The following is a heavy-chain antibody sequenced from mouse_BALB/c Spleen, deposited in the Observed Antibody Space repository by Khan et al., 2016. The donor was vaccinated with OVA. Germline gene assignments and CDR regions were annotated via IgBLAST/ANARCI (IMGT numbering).Heavy chain of an antibody. CDR3: ARTARIKY. V-gene: IGHV3-2*02. D-gene: IGHD1-2*01. CDR1: GYSITSGYG. Sequence: EVQLPESGPGLVKPSQSLSLTCTVTGYSITSGYGWNWIRQFPGNKLEWMGYISYSGSTNYNPSLKSRISITRDTSKNQFFLQLNFVTTEDTATYYCARTARIKYWGQGTTLTVSS. J-gene: IGHJ2*01. CDR2: ISYSGST.